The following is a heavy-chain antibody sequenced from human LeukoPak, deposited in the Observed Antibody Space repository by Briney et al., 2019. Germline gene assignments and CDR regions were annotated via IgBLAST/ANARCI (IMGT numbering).Heavy chain of an antibody. V-gene: IGHV1-18*01. CDR1: GYTFTSYG. CDR2: ISAYNGNT. J-gene: IGHJ6*02. CDR3: ARRLPGDYYYYGMDV. Sequence: ASVKVSCKASGYTFTSYGISWVRQAPGQGLEWMGWISAYNGNTNYAQKLQGRVTMTTDTSTSTAYMELRSLGSDDTAVYYCARRLPGDYYYYGMDVWGQGTTVTVSS. D-gene: IGHD6-25*01.